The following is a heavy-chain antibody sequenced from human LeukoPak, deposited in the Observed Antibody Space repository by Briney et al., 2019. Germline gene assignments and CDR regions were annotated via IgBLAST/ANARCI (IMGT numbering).Heavy chain of an antibody. D-gene: IGHD3-22*01. Sequence: GGSLRLSCAASGFTFSSYGMHWVRQAPGKGLEWVAFIRYDGSNKYYADSVKGRFTISRDNSKNTLYLQMNSLRAEDTAVYYCAILPRRYYDSGGYSVNYWGQGTLVTVSS. CDR2: IRYDGSNK. CDR3: AILPRRYYDSGGYSVNY. V-gene: IGHV3-30*02. J-gene: IGHJ4*02. CDR1: GFTFSSYG.